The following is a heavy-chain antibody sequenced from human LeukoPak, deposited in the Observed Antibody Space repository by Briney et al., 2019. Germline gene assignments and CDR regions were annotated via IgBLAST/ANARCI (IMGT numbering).Heavy chain of an antibody. CDR1: GGSISSYY. CDR3: ARGYWSGGTCYRTFFDY. CDR2: VSYSGST. J-gene: IGHJ4*02. V-gene: IGHV4-59*01. D-gene: IGHD2-15*01. Sequence: SETLSLICTVSGGSISSYYWSWIRQPPGKGLEWIGYVSYSGSTNYNSTLKSRVTISVDTSKNQFSLKLSSVTAADTAVYYCARGYWSGGTCYRTFFDYWGQGTLVTVSS.